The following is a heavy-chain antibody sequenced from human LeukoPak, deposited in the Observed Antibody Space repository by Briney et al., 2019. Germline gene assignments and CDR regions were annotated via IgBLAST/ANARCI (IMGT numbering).Heavy chain of an antibody. V-gene: IGHV4-59*08. CDR1: GGSISSYY. Sequence: SETLSLTCTVSGGSISSYYWSWIRQPPGKGLEWIGYIYYSGSTNYNPSLKSRVTISVDTSKSQFSLKLSSVTAADTAVHYCARTRDYGAGLRWFDPWGQGTLVTVSS. CDR2: IYYSGST. CDR3: ARTRDYGAGLRWFDP. J-gene: IGHJ5*02. D-gene: IGHD4-17*01.